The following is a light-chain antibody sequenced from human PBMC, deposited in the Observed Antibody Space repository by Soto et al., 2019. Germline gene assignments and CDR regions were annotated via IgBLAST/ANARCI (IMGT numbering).Light chain of an antibody. V-gene: IGLV2-14*01. CDR3: SSYTSSSTLV. Sequence: QSALTQPASMSGSPGQSITISCTGTNSDVGGYNSFSWYQQHPGKAPKVMIYEVSNRPSGVSNRFSGSKSGNTASLTISGLQAEDEADYYCSSYTSSSTLVFGTGTKVTVL. J-gene: IGLJ1*01. CDR2: EVS. CDR1: NSDVGGYNS.